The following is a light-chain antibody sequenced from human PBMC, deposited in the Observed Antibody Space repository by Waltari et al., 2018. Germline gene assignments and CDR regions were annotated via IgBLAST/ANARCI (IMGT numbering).Light chain of an antibody. Sequence: IVLTQSPDFQSVTPKDKVTITCRASRNIGNSLHWYQQKPDQSPKLLIKHASQSISGVPSRFSGSGFGTDFTLVIKSLEAEDAATYYCHQSSNIPGTCGQGTKVEIK. J-gene: IGKJ1*01. CDR3: HQSSNIPGT. CDR2: HAS. CDR1: RNIGNS. V-gene: IGKV6-21*02.